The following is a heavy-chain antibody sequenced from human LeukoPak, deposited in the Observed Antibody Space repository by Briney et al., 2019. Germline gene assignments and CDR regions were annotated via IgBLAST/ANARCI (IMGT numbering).Heavy chain of an antibody. Sequence: SETLSLTCTVSGGSISSDSYYWSWIRQPAGKGLEWIGRIYTSGSTNYNPSLKSRVTISVDTSKNQFSLKLSSVTAADTAVYYCARGDSSGLISRFWGQGTLVTVSS. CDR3: ARGDSSGLISRF. J-gene: IGHJ4*02. CDR1: GGSISSDSYY. CDR2: IYTSGST. V-gene: IGHV4-61*02. D-gene: IGHD6-19*01.